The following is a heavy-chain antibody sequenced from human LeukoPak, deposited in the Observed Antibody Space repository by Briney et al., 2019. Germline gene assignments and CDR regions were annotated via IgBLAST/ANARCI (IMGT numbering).Heavy chain of an antibody. D-gene: IGHD6-19*01. CDR2: ITGSGTTK. J-gene: IGHJ4*02. Sequence: GGSLRLSCAASGFTFSDYYMSWTRQAPGKGLEWVSYITGSGTTKYYADSVKGRFTISRDNTKNSLYLQMNNLRVEDTAVYYCARDSNGCPGCFWGQGTLVTVSS. CDR1: GFTFSDYY. CDR3: ARDSNGCPGCF. V-gene: IGHV3-11*01.